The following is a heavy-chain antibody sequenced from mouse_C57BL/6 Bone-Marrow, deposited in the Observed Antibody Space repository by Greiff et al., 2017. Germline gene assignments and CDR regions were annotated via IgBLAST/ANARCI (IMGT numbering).Heavy chain of an antibody. CDR1: GYTFTGYW. J-gene: IGHJ4*01. CDR2: ILPGSGST. V-gene: IGHV1-9*01. CDR3: ARAICYAHYYAMDY. Sequence: QVQLQQSGAELMKPGASVKLSCKATGYTFTGYWIAWVKQRPGHGLEWLGEILPGSGSTYYNEKFKGKATLTADTSSNTAYMQLSSLTTEDSAIYYCARAICYAHYYAMDYWGQGTSVTVSS. D-gene: IGHD2-1*01.